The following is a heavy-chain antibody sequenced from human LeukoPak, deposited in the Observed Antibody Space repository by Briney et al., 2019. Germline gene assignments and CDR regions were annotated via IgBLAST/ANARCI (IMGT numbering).Heavy chain of an antibody. J-gene: IGHJ4*02. CDR2: IIPIPGIA. D-gene: IGHD3-22*01. V-gene: IGHV1-69*04. CDR3: ARSSSVVVIPDY. Sequence: SVKVSCKASGGTFSSYAISWVRQAPGQGLEWMGRIIPIPGIANYAQKFQGRVTITADKSTSTAYMELSSLRSEDTAVYYCARSSSVVVIPDYWGQGTLVTVSS. CDR1: GGTFSSYA.